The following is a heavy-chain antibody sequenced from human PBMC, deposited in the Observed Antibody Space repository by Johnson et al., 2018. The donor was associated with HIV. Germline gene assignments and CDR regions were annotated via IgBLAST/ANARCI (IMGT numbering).Heavy chain of an antibody. J-gene: IGHJ3*02. V-gene: IGHV3-30*02. Sequence: QVQLVESGGGVVRPGGSLRLSCAASGFTFDDYGMSWVRQAPGKGLEWVAFIRYDGSNKYYADSVKGRFTISRDNSNNTLYLQMNSLRAEDTAVYYCARENQDAFEIWGQGTMVTVSS. CDR1: GFTFDDYG. CDR2: IRYDGSNK. CDR3: ARENQDAFEI.